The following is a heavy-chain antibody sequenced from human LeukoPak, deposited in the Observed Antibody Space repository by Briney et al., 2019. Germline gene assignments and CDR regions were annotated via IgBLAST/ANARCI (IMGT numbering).Heavy chain of an antibody. D-gene: IGHD5-12*01. CDR2: ISGSAYST. Sequence: PGGSLRLSCAASGFTFSSYAMSWVRQAPGKGLEWVSGISGSAYSTYYADSVQGRFTISRDNSKDTLYLQMNSLRAEDTAVYYCAKEAGYSGYDYPDYWGQGTLVTVSS. J-gene: IGHJ4*02. CDR1: GFTFSSYA. CDR3: AKEAGYSGYDYPDY. V-gene: IGHV3-23*01.